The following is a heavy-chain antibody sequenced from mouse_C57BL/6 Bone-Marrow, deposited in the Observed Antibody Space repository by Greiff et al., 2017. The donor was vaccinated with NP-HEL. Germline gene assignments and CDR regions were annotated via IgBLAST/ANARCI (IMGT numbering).Heavy chain of an antibody. CDR3: ARRYSSVPWLAY. J-gene: IGHJ3*01. CDR1: GYTFTSYG. CDR2: IYPRSGNT. D-gene: IGHD2-5*01. V-gene: IGHV1-81*01. Sequence: QVQLQQSGAELARPGASVKLSCKASGYTFTSYGISWVKQRTGQGLEWIGEIYPRSGNTYYNEKFKGKATLTADKSSSTAYMELRSLTSEDSAVYFCARRYSSVPWLAYWGQGTLVTVSA.